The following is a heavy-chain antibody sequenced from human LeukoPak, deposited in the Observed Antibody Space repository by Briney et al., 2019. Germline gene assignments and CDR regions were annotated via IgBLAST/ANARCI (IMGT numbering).Heavy chain of an antibody. Sequence: ASVKVSCKASGYTFIGYYMHWVRQAPGQGLEWMGWINPNSGGTNYAQKFQGRVTMTRDTSISTAYMELSRLRSDDTAVYYCARWGWDCTDGVCTDRGHHYYGMDVWGQGTTVTVSS. J-gene: IGHJ6*02. V-gene: IGHV1-2*02. D-gene: IGHD2-8*01. CDR2: INPNSGGT. CDR3: ARWGWDCTDGVCTDRGHHYYGMDV. CDR1: GYTFIGYY.